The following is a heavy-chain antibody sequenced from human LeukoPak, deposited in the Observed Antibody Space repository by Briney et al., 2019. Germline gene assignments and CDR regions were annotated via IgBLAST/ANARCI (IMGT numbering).Heavy chain of an antibody. J-gene: IGHJ4*02. CDR2: ISSSSSYI. Sequence: GGSLRLSCAASGFTFSSYSMNWVRQAPGKGVKWVSSISSSSSYIYYADSVKGRFTISRDNAKNSLYLQMNSLRAEDTAVYYCARDPKGPDDYVPDYWGQGTLVTVSS. V-gene: IGHV3-21*01. D-gene: IGHD4-17*01. CDR1: GFTFSSYS. CDR3: ARDPKGPDDYVPDY.